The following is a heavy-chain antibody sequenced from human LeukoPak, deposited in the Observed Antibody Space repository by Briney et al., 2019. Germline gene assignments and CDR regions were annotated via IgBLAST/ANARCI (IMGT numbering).Heavy chain of an antibody. D-gene: IGHD2-2*01. CDR1: GFTFSSYA. CDR3: ARQRFHCSSTSCYGDADAFDI. V-gene: IGHV3-23*01. J-gene: IGHJ3*02. Sequence: GGSLRLSCAASGFTFSSYAMSWVRQAPGKGLEWVSAISGSGGSTYYADSVKGRFTISRDNSKNTLYLQMNSLRAEDTAVYYCARQRFHCSSTSCYGDADAFDIWGQGTMVTVSS. CDR2: ISGSGGST.